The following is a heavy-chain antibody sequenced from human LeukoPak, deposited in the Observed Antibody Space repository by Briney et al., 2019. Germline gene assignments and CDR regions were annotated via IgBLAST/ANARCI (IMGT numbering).Heavy chain of an antibody. Sequence: PGGSLRLSCAASGFTFSSYAMSWVRQGPGKGLEWVSAISGSGGSTYYADSVKGRFTISRDNSKNTLYLQMNSLRAEDTAVYYCAKEGLYTSGSSDWFDPWGQGTLVTVSS. V-gene: IGHV3-23*01. J-gene: IGHJ5*02. CDR1: GFTFSSYA. D-gene: IGHD6-19*01. CDR2: ISGSGGST. CDR3: AKEGLYTSGSSDWFDP.